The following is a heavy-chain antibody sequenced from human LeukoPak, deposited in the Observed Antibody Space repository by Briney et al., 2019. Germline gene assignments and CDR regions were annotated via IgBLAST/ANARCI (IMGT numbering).Heavy chain of an antibody. CDR1: GFTFSSYG. J-gene: IGHJ3*02. CDR3: AKRLDYGGNARPDI. V-gene: IGHV3-30*02. D-gene: IGHD4-23*01. CDR2: IRYDGSNK. Sequence: GGSLRLSCAASGFTFSSYGMHWVRQAPGKVLEWVAFIRYDGSNKYYADSVKGRFTISRDNSKNTLYLQMNSLRAEDTAVYYCAKRLDYGGNARPDIWGQGTMVTVSS.